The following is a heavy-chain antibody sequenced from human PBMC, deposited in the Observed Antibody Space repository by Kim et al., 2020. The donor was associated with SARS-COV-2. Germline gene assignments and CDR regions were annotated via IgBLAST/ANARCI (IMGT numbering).Heavy chain of an antibody. CDR1: GFTFSSYG. D-gene: IGHD6-6*01. V-gene: IGHV3-30*18. CDR3: AKDGSSSSADY. CDR2: ISYDGSNK. J-gene: IGHJ4*02. Sequence: GGSLRLSFAASGFTFSSYGMHWVRQAPGKGLEWVAVISYDGSNKYYADSVKGRFTISRDNSKNTLYLQMNSLRAEDTAVYYCAKDGSSSSADYWGQGTLVTVSS.